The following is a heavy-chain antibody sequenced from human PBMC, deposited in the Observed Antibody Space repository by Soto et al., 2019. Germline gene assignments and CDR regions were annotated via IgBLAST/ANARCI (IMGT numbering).Heavy chain of an antibody. Sequence: QVQLVESGGGVVQPGRSLRLSCAASGFTFSSYGMHWVRQAPGKGLEWVAVISYDGSNKYYADSVKGRFTISRDNSKNTLYLQMNSLRAEDTAVYYCAKDLRSGMDVWGQGTTVTVS. CDR3: AKDLRSGMDV. CDR2: ISYDGSNK. CDR1: GFTFSSYG. J-gene: IGHJ6*02. V-gene: IGHV3-30*18.